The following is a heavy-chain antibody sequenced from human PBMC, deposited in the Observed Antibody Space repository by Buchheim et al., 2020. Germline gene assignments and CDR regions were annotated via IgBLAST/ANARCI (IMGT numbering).Heavy chain of an antibody. CDR1: GGSISNDNW. CDR3: ARGRQKSITIFGVANRPWFDP. Sequence: QVQLQESGPGLVKPSGTLSLTCAVSGGSISNDNWWSWVRQAPGKGLEWVSYISSSGSTIYYADSVKGRFTISRDNAKNSLYLQMNSLRAEDTAVYYCARGRQKSITIFGVANRPWFDPWGQGTL. D-gene: IGHD3-3*01. V-gene: IGHV3-11*04. CDR2: ISSSGSTI. J-gene: IGHJ5*02.